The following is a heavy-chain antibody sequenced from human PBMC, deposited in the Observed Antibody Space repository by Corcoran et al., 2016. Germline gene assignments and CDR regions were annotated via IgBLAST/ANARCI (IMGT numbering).Heavy chain of an antibody. J-gene: IGHJ4*02. CDR1: GGSLSTTNYY. D-gene: IGHD4-17*01. Sequence: QLQLQESGPGLVKPSETLSLTCSVSGGSLSTTNYYWGWIRQSPGKGLEWIGTIYYNGATQYNPSLKSRVTMSVDTSKNQFSLNMKSVTAADTAIYYCAREFRGSRRPCGEPPVDYWGQGTVVTVSS. CDR2: IYYNGAT. V-gene: IGHV4-39*07. CDR3: AREFRGSRRPCGEPPVDY.